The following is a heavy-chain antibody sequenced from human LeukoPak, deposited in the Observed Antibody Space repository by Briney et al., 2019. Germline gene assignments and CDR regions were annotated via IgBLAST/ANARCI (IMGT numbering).Heavy chain of an antibody. V-gene: IGHV3-7*01. CDR1: GFTFSSYW. J-gene: IGHJ6*03. CDR3: ARDRGSSSWYGGYYYYYYMDV. CDR2: IKQDGSEK. Sequence: GGSLRLCCAASGFTFSSYWMSWVRQAPGKGLEWVANIKQDGSEKYYVDSVKGRFTISRDNAKNSLYLQMNSLRAEDTAVYYCARDRGSSSWYGGYYYYYYMDVWGKGTTVTISS. D-gene: IGHD6-13*01.